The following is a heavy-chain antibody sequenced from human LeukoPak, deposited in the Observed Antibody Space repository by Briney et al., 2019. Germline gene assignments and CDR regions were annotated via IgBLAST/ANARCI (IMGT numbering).Heavy chain of an antibody. CDR1: GFTFSTYV. CDR3: AREGMMITFGGPWGYFDY. CDR2: ISYDGGDK. D-gene: IGHD3-16*01. Sequence: GRSLRLSCAASGFTFSTYVMHWVRQAPGKGLEWVAVISYDGGDKSYADSVKGRFTISRDNARNSLYLQMNSLRAEDTAVYYCAREGMMITFGGPWGYFDYWGQGTLVTVSS. J-gene: IGHJ4*02. V-gene: IGHV3-30*03.